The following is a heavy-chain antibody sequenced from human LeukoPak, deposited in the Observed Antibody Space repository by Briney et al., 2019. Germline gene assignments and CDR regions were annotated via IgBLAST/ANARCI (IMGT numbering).Heavy chain of an antibody. J-gene: IGHJ6*03. V-gene: IGHV3-30*03. D-gene: IGHD3-10*01. CDR3: ARQWSGLVYYMDV. Sequence: GGSLRLSCAASGFTFRSYDTHWVRQAPGKGLEWVAVISYDGSNKYYADFVKGRFTNSRDNSKNTLYPHMNSLRTEDTAVYYCARQWSGLVYYMDVWGKGTTVTVSS. CDR1: GFTFRSYD. CDR2: ISYDGSNK.